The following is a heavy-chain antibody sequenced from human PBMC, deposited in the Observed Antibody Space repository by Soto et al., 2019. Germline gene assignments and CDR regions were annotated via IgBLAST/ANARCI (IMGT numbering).Heavy chain of an antibody. CDR1: GFTFSSYA. V-gene: IGHV3-23*01. D-gene: IGHD3-3*01. CDR3: AKVPLGVAVRYYFDY. CDR2: ISGSGGST. J-gene: IGHJ4*02. Sequence: PGGSLRLSCAASGFTFSSYAMSWVRQTPGKGLERVSAISGSGGSTYYADSVKGRFTISRDNSKNTLYLHMNSLRAEDTAVYYCAKVPLGVAVRYYFDYWGQGTLVTVSS.